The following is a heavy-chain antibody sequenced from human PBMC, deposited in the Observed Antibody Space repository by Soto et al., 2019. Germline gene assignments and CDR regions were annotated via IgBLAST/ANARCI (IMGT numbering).Heavy chain of an antibody. Sequence: QVQLQESGPGLVKPSETLSLTCTVSGGSISRYYWSWIRQPPGKGLEWIGYMYNTGSTVYNPSFKRRLTXSXDTSKNQFCLKLNSVTAADTAVYYCARDLWGYCGTDCYPLDVWGQGTTVTVSS. D-gene: IGHD2-21*02. J-gene: IGHJ6*02. V-gene: IGHV4-59*01. CDR3: ARDLWGYCGTDCYPLDV. CDR1: GGSISRYY. CDR2: MYNTGST.